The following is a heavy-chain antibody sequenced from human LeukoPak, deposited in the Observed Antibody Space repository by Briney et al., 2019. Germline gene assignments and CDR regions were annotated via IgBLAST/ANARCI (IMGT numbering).Heavy chain of an antibody. CDR2: IYYSGST. Sequence: SETLSLTCTVSGGSISSYYWSWIRQPPGKGLEWIGYIYYSGSTNYNPSLKSRVTISVDTSKNQFSLKLSSVTAADTAVYYCARGTRKPLQRSGYGIKNAFDIWGQGTMVTVSS. CDR1: GGSISSYY. V-gene: IGHV4-59*01. CDR3: ARGTRKPLQRSGYGIKNAFDI. J-gene: IGHJ3*02. D-gene: IGHD5-12*01.